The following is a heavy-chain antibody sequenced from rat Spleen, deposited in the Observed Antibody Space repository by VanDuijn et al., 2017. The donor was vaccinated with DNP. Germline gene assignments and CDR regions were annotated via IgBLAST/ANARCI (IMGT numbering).Heavy chain of an antibody. CDR2: INYSGST. J-gene: IGHJ2*01. V-gene: IGHV3-1*01. Sequence: EVQLQESGPGLLKPSQSLSLTCSVTGYSITSSSRWNWIRRFPGNKMEWVGHINYSGSTSYNPSLKSRISNTRDTSKNQFFLHLNSVTTEDTATYYCARWSDYFDYWGQGVMVTVSS. CDR3: ARWSDYFDY. CDR1: GYSITSSS.